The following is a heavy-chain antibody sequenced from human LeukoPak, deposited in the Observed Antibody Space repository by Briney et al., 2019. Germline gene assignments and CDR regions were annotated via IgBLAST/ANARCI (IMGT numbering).Heavy chain of an antibody. J-gene: IGHJ4*02. D-gene: IGHD4-17*01. CDR1: GFTFSSYW. V-gene: IGHV3-7*01. Sequence: GGSLRLSFAASGFTFSSYWMSWVRQAPAKGREGVANIKQDGSEKYYVDSVKGRFTLSRDNAKNSLYLQMNSLRAEHTAVYYCARDGYDYGDYVWGQGTLVTVYS. CDR2: IKQDGSEK. CDR3: ARDGYDYGDYV.